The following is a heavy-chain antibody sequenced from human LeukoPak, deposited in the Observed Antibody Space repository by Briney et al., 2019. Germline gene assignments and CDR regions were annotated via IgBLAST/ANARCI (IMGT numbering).Heavy chain of an antibody. CDR3: ARAERNRDAFDI. CDR2: ISAYNGNT. Sequence: ASVKVSCKASGYTSTSYGISWVRQAPGQGLEWMGWISAYNGNTNYAQKLQGRVTTTTDTSTSTAYMELRSLRSDDTAVYYCARAERNRDAFDIWGQGTMVTVSS. J-gene: IGHJ3*02. V-gene: IGHV1-18*01. D-gene: IGHD1-14*01. CDR1: GYTSTSYG.